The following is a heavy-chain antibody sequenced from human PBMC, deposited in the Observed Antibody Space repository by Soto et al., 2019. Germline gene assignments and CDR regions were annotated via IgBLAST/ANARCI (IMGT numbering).Heavy chain of an antibody. CDR3: ASVTRTCISTSCYRYYYGMDV. Sequence: ASETLSLTCTGSGGALSSGSYYWSWVRPPPGKGLGGIGYIYYSGGTNYNPSLKRRVTISVDTSKHQFSLKLSSVTAADTAVYYCASVTRTCISTSCYRYYYGMDVWGQGTTVTVSS. CDR2: IYYSGGT. J-gene: IGHJ6*02. V-gene: IGHV4-61*01. CDR1: GGALSSGSYY. D-gene: IGHD2-2*02.